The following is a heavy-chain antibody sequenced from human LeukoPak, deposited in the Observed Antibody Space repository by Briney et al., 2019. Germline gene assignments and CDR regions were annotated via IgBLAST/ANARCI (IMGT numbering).Heavy chain of an antibody. J-gene: IGHJ4*02. CDR1: GGSISSSSYY. Sequence: SETLSLTCTVSGGSISSSSYYWGWIRQPPGKGLEWIGSIYYSGSTYYNPSLKSRVTISVDTSKNQFSLKLSSVTAADTAVYYCARDSGSYSFDYWGQGTLVTVSS. D-gene: IGHD1-26*01. CDR2: IYYSGST. CDR3: ARDSGSYSFDY. V-gene: IGHV4-39*07.